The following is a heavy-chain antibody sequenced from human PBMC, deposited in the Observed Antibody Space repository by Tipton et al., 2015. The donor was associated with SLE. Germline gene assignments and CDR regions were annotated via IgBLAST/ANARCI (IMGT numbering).Heavy chain of an antibody. CDR1: GGSISSSSYY. D-gene: IGHD6-13*01. CDR3: ARGLSSSSWYGDDAFDI. V-gene: IGHV4-39*07. J-gene: IGHJ3*02. CDR2: INHSGST. Sequence: TLSLTCTVSGGSISSSSYYWGWIRQPPGKGLEWIGEINHSGSTNYNPYLKSRVTISVDTSKNQFSLKLSSVTAADTPVYYCARGLSSSSWYGDDAFDIWGQGTMGTVSS.